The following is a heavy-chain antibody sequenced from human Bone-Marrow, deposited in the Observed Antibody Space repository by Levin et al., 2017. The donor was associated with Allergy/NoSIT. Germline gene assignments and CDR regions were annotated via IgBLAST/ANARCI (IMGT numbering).Heavy chain of an antibody. CDR3: ARGGGLYSGSYFEHDY. CDR2: MNPNSGNT. D-gene: IGHD1-26*01. CDR1: GYTFTSYD. J-gene: IGHJ4*02. Sequence: ASVKVSCKASGYTFTSYDINWVRQATGQGLEWMGWMNPNSGNTGYAQKFQGRVTMTRNTSISTAYMELSSLRSEDTAVYYCARGGGLYSGSYFEHDYWGQGTLVTVSS. V-gene: IGHV1-8*01.